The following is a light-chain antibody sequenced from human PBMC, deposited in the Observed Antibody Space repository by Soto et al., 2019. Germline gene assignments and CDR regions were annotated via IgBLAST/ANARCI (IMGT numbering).Light chain of an antibody. J-gene: IGLJ1*01. CDR1: SSNMGTNT. CDR2: VND. V-gene: IGLV1-44*01. Sequence: VLTQPPSASGTPGQRVTISCFGCSSNMGTNTVGWYQQLPGAAPKVLIYVNDKRPSGVPDRFSGSNSGTSASLTISGLQSEDEADYYCVAWDDNLDAHVFGTGTKVTVL. CDR3: VAWDDNLDAHV.